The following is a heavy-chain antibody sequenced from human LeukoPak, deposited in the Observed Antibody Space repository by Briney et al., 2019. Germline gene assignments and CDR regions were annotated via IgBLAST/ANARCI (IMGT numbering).Heavy chain of an antibody. V-gene: IGHV4-59*08. D-gene: IGHD5-18*01. CDR1: GGSISSYY. CDR2: ISDIGSI. J-gene: IGHJ5*02. CDR3: ASVWGMGYSYGYGDH. Sequence: PSETLSLTCTVSGGSISSYYWSWIRQPPGKGLEWIAYISDIGSINYNPSLKSRVTISLDTSKNQFSLKLSSVTAADTAVYYCASVWGMGYSYGYGDHWGQGTLVTVSS.